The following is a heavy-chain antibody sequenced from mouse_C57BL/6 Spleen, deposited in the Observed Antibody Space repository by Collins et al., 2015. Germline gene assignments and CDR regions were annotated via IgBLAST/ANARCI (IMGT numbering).Heavy chain of an antibody. V-gene: IGHV2-2*02. Sequence: QVQLKQSGPGLVQPSQSLSITCTVSGFSLTSYGVHWVRQSPGKGLEWLGVIWSGGSTDYNAAFISRLSISKDNSKSQVFFKMNSLRANDTAIYYCARNYYGDAYWGQGTLVTVSA. D-gene: IGHD1-2*01. CDR2: IWSGGST. CDR1: GFSLTSYG. CDR3: ARNYYGDAY. J-gene: IGHJ3*01.